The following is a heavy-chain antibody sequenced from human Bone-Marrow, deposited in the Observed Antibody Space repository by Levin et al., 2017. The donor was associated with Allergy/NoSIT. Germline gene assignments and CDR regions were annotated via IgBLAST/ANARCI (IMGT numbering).Heavy chain of an antibody. D-gene: IGHD4-11*01. CDR3: ARDSRRLPHPFDY. CDR1: GFTFSSYS. J-gene: IGHJ4*02. CDR2: ISSSSSYI. V-gene: IGHV3-21*01. Sequence: GESLKISCAASGFTFSSYSMNWVRQAPGKGLEWVSSISSSSSYIYYADSVKGRFTISRDNAKNSLYLQMNSLRAEDTAVYYCARDSRRLPHPFDYWGQGTLVTVSS.